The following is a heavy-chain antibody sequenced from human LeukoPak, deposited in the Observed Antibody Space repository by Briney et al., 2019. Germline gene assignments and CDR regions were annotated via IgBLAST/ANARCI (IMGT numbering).Heavy chain of an antibody. CDR2: ISSSSYI. CDR3: ARDQNGDYGAFDI. Sequence: GGSLRLSCAASGFTFSSYSMNWVRQAPGKGLEWVSSISSSSYIYYADSVKGRFTISRDNAKNSLYLQMNSLRAEDTAVYYCARDQNGDYGAFDIWGQGTMVTVSS. D-gene: IGHD4-17*01. J-gene: IGHJ3*02. V-gene: IGHV3-21*01. CDR1: GFTFSSYS.